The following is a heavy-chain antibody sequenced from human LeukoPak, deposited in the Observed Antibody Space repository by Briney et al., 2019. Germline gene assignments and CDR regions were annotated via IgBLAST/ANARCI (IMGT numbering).Heavy chain of an antibody. J-gene: IGHJ4*02. CDR3: TRDSGNYYASNFDY. V-gene: IGHV3-49*04. CDR1: GFTFGDYS. Sequence: GGSLRLSCTASGFTFGDYSMSLVRQAPGRGLEWVAFIRSKVFGGTTEYAASVKGRFTISRDDSKSIAYLQMNSLKTEDTAVYYCTRDSGNYYASNFDYWGQGTLVTVSS. D-gene: IGHD1-26*01. CDR2: IRSKVFGGTT.